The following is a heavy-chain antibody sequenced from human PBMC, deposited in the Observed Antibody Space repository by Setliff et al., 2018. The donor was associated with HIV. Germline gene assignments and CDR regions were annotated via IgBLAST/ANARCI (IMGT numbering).Heavy chain of an antibody. CDR3: AKRDYEDSTSYAPFFQY. Sequence: PGGSLRLSCAASGFTFSSYAMSWVRQAPGKGLEWVSAISGSGGSTYYADSVKGRFTISRDNSQNTLYLQMNSLTAEDTAIYYCAKRDYEDSTSYAPFFQYWGQGTLVTVSS. D-gene: IGHD3-22*01. J-gene: IGHJ1*01. V-gene: IGHV3-23*01. CDR1: GFTFSSYA. CDR2: ISGSGGST.